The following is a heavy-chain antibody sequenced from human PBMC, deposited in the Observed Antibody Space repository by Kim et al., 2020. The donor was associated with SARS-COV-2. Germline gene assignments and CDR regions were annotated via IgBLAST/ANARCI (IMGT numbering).Heavy chain of an antibody. CDR1: GFTFSSYA. CDR2: ISYDGSNK. Sequence: GGSLRLSCAASGFTFSSYAMHWVRQAPGKGLEWVAVISYDGSNKYYADSVKGRFTISRDNSKNTLYLQMNSLRAEDTAVYYCARDVDYWGQGTLVTVSS. CDR3: ARDVDY. V-gene: IGHV3-30-3*01. J-gene: IGHJ4*02.